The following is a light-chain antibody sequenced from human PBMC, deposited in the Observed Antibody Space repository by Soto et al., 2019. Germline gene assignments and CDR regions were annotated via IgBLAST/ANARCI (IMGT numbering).Light chain of an antibody. CDR2: KAS. V-gene: IGKV1-5*03. CDR3: QQYNDNWT. Sequence: DIQMTQSPSPLSASVGDRVTITCRASQSISSWLAWYQQKPGQAPKLLIYKASTLQIGVPSRFSGSGSGTEFTLAISSLQPDDSATYYCQQYNDNWTFGQGTKVEIK. CDR1: QSISSW. J-gene: IGKJ1*01.